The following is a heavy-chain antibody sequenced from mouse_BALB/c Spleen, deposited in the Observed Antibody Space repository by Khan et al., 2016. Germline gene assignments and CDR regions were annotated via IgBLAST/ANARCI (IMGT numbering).Heavy chain of an antibody. CDR2: ISSGGSVL. CDR3: GRGDY. J-gene: IGHJ2*01. V-gene: IGHV5-17*02. CDR1: GFTFSSFG. Sequence: EVALVESGGGLVQPGGSRKLSCAASGFTFSSFGMHWVRQAPEKGLEWVAFISSGGSVLYYADNVKGRFTISRANPKNNLFMQRTSLRSEDTAMYYCGRGDYWGQGTTLTVSS.